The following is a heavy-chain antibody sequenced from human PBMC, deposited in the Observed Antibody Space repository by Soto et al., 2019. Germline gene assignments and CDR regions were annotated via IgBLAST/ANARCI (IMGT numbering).Heavy chain of an antibody. V-gene: IGHV3-13*01. D-gene: IGHD2-21*02. CDR1: GLTFSTYD. Sequence: EVQLVESGGGLVQPGGSLRLSCAASGLTFSTYDMHWVRQPIGKGLEWVAALGTGDDTYYPDSVSGRFTVSKDDVKNPLSLQMDTLPAADPAVNYFTTERPDSAFDIWGRGDLVIVSS. CDR3: TTERPDSAFDI. CDR2: LGTGDDT. J-gene: IGHJ2*01.